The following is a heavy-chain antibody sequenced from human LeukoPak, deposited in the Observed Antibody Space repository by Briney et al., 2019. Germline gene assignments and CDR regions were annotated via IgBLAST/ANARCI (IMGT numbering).Heavy chain of an antibody. V-gene: IGHV4-38-2*01. D-gene: IGHD6-13*01. CDR3: ARRSISYYYYYMDV. Sequence: SETLSLTCAVSGYSLSSGYYWGWIRQPPGKGLEWIGSIYHSGSTYYNPSLKSRVTISVDTSKNQFSLKLSSVTAADTAVYYCARRSISYYYYYMDVWGKGTTVTVSS. CDR2: IYHSGST. CDR1: GYSLSSGYY. J-gene: IGHJ6*03.